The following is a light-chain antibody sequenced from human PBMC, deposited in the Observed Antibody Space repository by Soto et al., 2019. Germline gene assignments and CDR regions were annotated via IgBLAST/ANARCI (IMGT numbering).Light chain of an antibody. CDR3: SSYTGSSTLYV. J-gene: IGLJ1*01. Sequence: SALTQPASVSGSPGQSITISCTGTSSDVGGYNYVSWYQQHPGKAPKLMIYEVSNRPSGVSNRFSGSKSGNTASLTISGLQAEDEADYYCSSYTGSSTLYVFGTGTKGTAL. CDR2: EVS. V-gene: IGLV2-14*01. CDR1: SSDVGGYNY.